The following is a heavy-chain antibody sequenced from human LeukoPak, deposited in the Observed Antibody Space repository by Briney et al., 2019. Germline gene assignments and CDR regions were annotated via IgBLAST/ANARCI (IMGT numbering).Heavy chain of an antibody. V-gene: IGHV1-18*01. CDR2: ITTYNGNT. CDR3: ARLSPPIASFCSGGTCYSGGFDP. D-gene: IGHD2-15*01. J-gene: IGHJ5*02. CDR1: GYTFTSYG. Sequence: GASVKVSCKASGYTFTSYGITWVRQAPGQGLEWMGWITTYNGNTYYAQNFQGRVTMTADTSTSTAYMEARSLRSDDTAVYYCARLSPPIASFCSGGTCYSGGFDPWGQGTLVTVSS.